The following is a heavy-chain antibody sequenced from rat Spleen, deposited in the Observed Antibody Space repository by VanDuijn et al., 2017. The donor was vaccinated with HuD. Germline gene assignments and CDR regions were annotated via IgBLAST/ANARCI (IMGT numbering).Heavy chain of an antibody. CDR2: MWSGGSA. Sequence: QVQLKESGPGLVQPSETLSLTCTVSGFSLTTYNVHWVRQPPGKGLEWMGVMWSGGSADYNSALKSRLSISRDTSKSQVYLKMNSLQTEDTATYYCARDKGLGALDFWGQGVMVTVSS. J-gene: IGHJ2*01. CDR3: ARDKGLGALDF. CDR1: GFSLTTYN. D-gene: IGHD5-1*01. V-gene: IGHV2-45*01.